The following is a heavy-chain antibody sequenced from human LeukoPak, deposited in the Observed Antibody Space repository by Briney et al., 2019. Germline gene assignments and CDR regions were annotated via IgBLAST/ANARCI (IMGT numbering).Heavy chain of an antibody. V-gene: IGHV4-4*02. CDR3: ARKSATDYYETDY. CDR1: GDSINNNIW. Sequence: SETLSLTCAVSGDSINNNIWWTWVRQPPGKGLEWIGEIHHGGSTNYKPSLKSRVTISVDKSKNQFSLKLTSVTAADTAIYYCARKSATDYYETDYWGQGALATVSS. CDR2: IHHGGST. J-gene: IGHJ4*02. D-gene: IGHD3-9*01.